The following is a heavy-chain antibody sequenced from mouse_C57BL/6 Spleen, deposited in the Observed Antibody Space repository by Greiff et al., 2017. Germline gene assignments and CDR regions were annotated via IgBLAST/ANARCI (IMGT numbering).Heavy chain of an antibody. CDR2: IDPETGGT. J-gene: IGHJ2*01. Sequence: VQLQQSGAELVRPGASVTLSCKASGYTFTDYEMHWVKQTPVHGLEWIGAIDPETGGTAYNQKFKGKAILTADKSSSTAYMELRSLTSEDSAVYYCTSGHYYGSSWGYWGQGTTLTVSS. V-gene: IGHV1-15*01. D-gene: IGHD1-1*01. CDR1: GYTFTDYE. CDR3: TSGHYYGSSWGY.